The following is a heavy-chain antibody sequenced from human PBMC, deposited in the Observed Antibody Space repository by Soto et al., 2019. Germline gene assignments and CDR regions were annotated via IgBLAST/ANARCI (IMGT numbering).Heavy chain of an antibody. Sequence: QVQLVQSGAEVKKPGTSVKVSCKASGGTFRTYGITWVRQAPGQGLEWMGGIIPMFGTTDFAQKCQGRVTITAEESTDTVYLQMRSLRSEDTAVYYFARRRPSVCLHWFEPWGQGTLVTVSS. CDR3: ARRRPSVCLHWFEP. V-gene: IGHV1-69*01. CDR1: GGTFRTYG. J-gene: IGHJ5*02. CDR2: IIPMFGTT.